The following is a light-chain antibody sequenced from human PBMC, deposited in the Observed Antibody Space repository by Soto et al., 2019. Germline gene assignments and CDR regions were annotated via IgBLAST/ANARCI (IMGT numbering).Light chain of an antibody. CDR3: QQYHSYRT. CDR1: QSISKW. Sequence: DIQMTQSPSTLSASVGDRVTITCRASQSISKWLAWYRQKPGKAPKLLMYDVSSLESGVPSRFSGSGSGTEFTLTISSLQSDDFATYYCQQYHSYRTFGQGTKVEIK. CDR2: DVS. J-gene: IGKJ1*01. V-gene: IGKV1-5*01.